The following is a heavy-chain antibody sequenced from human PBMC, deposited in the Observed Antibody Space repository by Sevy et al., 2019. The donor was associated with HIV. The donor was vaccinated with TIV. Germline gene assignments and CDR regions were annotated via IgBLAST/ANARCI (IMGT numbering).Heavy chain of an antibody. J-gene: IGHJ4*02. CDR3: AKDQIEGARKLDY. V-gene: IGHV3-23*01. Sequence: GGSLRLSCAASGFTFGNYAMTWVRQAAGKGLEWVSSISGTGGTTYYADSVKGRFTISRDNSKNTLYIQMNSLRAEDTAVYYCAKDQIEGARKLDYWGQGTLVTVSS. CDR2: ISGTGGTT. CDR1: GFTFGNYA. D-gene: IGHD1-26*01.